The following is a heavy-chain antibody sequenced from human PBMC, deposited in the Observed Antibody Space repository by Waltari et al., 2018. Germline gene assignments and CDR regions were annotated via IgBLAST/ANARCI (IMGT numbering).Heavy chain of an antibody. J-gene: IGHJ4*02. D-gene: IGHD3-22*01. V-gene: IGHV1-69*01. Sequence: QVQLVQSGAEVKKPGSSVKVSCKASGGTFSSYAISWVRQAPGQGLEWMGGIIPILGTANYAQKFQGRVTMTADESTSTAYMELSSLRSEDTAVYYCARVGSPDSSGYYPYYFDYWGQGTLVTVSS. CDR1: GGTFSSYA. CDR2: IIPILGTA. CDR3: ARVGSPDSSGYYPYYFDY.